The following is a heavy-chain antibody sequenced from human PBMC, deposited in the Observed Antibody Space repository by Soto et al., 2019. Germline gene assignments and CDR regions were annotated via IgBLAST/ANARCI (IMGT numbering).Heavy chain of an antibody. Sequence: PGGSLRLSCAASGFTSSSYSMNWVRQAPGKGLEWVSFISSSSSYIYYADSVKGRFTISRDNAKNSLYLQMNSLRAEDTAVYYCARESGYGDSFDYWGQGTLVTVSS. CDR3: ARESGYGDSFDY. CDR2: ISSSSSYI. D-gene: IGHD4-17*01. J-gene: IGHJ4*02. V-gene: IGHV3-21*01. CDR1: GFTSSSYS.